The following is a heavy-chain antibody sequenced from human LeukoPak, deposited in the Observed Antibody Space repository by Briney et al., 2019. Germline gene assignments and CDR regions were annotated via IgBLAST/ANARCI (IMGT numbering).Heavy chain of an antibody. CDR1: GGSLSNYY. V-gene: IGHV4-34*01. Sequence: SSETLSLTCAVYGGSLSNYYWSWIRQPPGKGLEWIGEINDSGRTNYNPSLMSHVTVSVDTSKNQFSLRLTSVTATDTAVYYCARRWNYGRNYYIDVWGKGATVSVSS. CDR2: INDSGRT. CDR3: ARRWNYGRNYYIDV. D-gene: IGHD1-7*01. J-gene: IGHJ6*03.